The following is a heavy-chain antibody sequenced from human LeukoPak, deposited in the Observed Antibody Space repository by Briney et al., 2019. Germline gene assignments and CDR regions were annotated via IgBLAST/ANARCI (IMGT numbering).Heavy chain of an antibody. Sequence: PSETLSLTCTVSGESISGFYWTWIRQPPGKGLEWIGYIYYSGSTNYNPSLKSRVTISVDTSKNQFSLKMSSVTAADTAVYYCARAYSSSWYWNWFDPWGQGTLVTVSS. V-gene: IGHV4-59*08. CDR1: GESISGFY. J-gene: IGHJ5*02. D-gene: IGHD6-13*01. CDR2: IYYSGST. CDR3: ARAYSSSWYWNWFDP.